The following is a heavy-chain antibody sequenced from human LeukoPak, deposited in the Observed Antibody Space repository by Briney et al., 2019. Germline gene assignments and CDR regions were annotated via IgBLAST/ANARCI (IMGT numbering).Heavy chain of an antibody. CDR1: GFTFSSYA. CDR3: AKELGAPRWDGYYYYGMDV. Sequence: GGSLRLSCAASGFTFSSYAMHWVRQAPGKGLEWVAVISYDGRNKYYADSVKGRFTISRDNSKNTLYLQMNSLRAEDTAVYYCAKELGAPRWDGYYYYGMDVWGKGTTVTVSS. CDR2: ISYDGRNK. J-gene: IGHJ6*04. D-gene: IGHD6-6*01. V-gene: IGHV3-30*04.